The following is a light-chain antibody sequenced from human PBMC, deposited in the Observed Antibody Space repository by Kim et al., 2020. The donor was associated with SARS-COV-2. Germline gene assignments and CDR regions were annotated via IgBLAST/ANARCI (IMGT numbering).Light chain of an antibody. CDR2: GTA. CDR3: QQYHNWPWT. Sequence: VSPGERATLSCRASQSVTSNLAWYQQKPGQAPRLLIYGTATRATGIPARFSVSGSGTEFTLTITSLQSEDFAIYYCQQYHNWPWTFGQGTKVDIK. J-gene: IGKJ1*01. CDR1: QSVTSN. V-gene: IGKV3-15*01.